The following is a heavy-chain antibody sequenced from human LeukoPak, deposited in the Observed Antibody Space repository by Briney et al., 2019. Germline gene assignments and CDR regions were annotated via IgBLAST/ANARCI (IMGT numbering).Heavy chain of an antibody. CDR3: ARGAVAGSSWYHYYYMDV. Sequence: GGSLRLSCAASEFTFSSYAMSWVRQAPGKGLEWVSTISGSGGSTYYAESVKGRFTISRDNNKNTLYLQMNSLRAEDTAVYYCARGAVAGSSWYHYYYMDVWGKGTTVTISS. D-gene: IGHD6-13*01. V-gene: IGHV3-23*01. J-gene: IGHJ6*03. CDR2: ISGSGGST. CDR1: EFTFSSYA.